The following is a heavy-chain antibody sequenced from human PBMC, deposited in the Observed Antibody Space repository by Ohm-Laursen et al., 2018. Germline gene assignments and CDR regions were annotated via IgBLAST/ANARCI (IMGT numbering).Heavy chain of an antibody. D-gene: IGHD3-22*01. V-gene: IGHV4-59*05. J-gene: IGHJ4*02. CDR3: AHLHYYDRDY. CDR2: IYYSGST. Sequence: GTLSLTCTVSGGSISSYYWSWIRQPPGKGLEWIGSIYYSGSTYYNPSLKSRVTISVDTSKNQFSLKLSSVTAADTAVYYCAHLHYYDRDYWGQGTLVTVSS. CDR1: GGSISSYY.